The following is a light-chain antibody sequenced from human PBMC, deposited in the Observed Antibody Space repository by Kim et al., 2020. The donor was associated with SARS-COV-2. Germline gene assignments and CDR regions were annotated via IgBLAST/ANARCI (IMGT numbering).Light chain of an antibody. CDR3: NSRDTSGNHLV. Sequence: SSELTQDPVVSVALGQTVNITCQGDSLRSYSASWCQQKSGQAPVLVIYGKNNRPSGIPDRFSGSISGNTASLTITGAQAEDEADYYCNSRDTSGNHLVFGGGTQLTVL. J-gene: IGLJ3*02. V-gene: IGLV3-19*01. CDR1: SLRSYS. CDR2: GKN.